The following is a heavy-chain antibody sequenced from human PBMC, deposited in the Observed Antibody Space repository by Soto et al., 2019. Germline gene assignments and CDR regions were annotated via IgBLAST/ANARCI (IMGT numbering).Heavy chain of an antibody. V-gene: IGHV4-31*03. Sequence: SETLSVTCTVSGGDISSGGYYWSWIRQHPGKGLEWIGYIYYSGSTYYNPSLKSRVTTSVDTSKNQFSLKLSSVTAADTAVYYCARVRSAAGNYYYYYMDVWGKGTTVTVSS. CDR2: IYYSGST. CDR3: ARVRSAAGNYYYYYMDV. CDR1: GGDISSGGYY. J-gene: IGHJ6*03. D-gene: IGHD6-13*01.